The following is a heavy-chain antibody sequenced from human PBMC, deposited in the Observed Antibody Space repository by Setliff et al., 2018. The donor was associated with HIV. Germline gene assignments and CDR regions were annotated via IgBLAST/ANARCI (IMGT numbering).Heavy chain of an antibody. CDR2: IIPIIATT. J-gene: IGHJ4*02. V-gene: IGHV1-69*13. CDR1: GDTFRSHA. CDR3: ARNGPHGSGWYNYFDF. Sequence: SVKVSCKASGDTFRSHAISWVRQAPGQGLEWMGGIIPIIATTNYAQKFQDRVTVTADELTNTAYMDVSSLRSEDTAVYYCARNGPHGSGWYNYFDFWGQGTLVTVSS. D-gene: IGHD6-19*01.